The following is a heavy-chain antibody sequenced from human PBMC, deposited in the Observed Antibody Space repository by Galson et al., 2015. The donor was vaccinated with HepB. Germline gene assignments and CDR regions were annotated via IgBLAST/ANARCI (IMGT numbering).Heavy chain of an antibody. CDR3: SKASCSNSNCPLAV. Sequence: SLRLSCAASGFTFDAYAMHWVRQAPGQGLEWVSVISWAGGMIDYADSVQGRFTISRDNSKNFLYLQMNSLRTEDTALYYCSKASCSNSNCPLAVWGQGILVTVSS. V-gene: IGHV3-9*01. CDR2: ISWAGGMI. J-gene: IGHJ4*02. D-gene: IGHD2-2*01. CDR1: GFTFDAYA.